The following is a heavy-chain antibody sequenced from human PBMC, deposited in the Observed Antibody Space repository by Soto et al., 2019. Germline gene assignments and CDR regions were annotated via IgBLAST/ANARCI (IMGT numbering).Heavy chain of an antibody. J-gene: IGHJ4*02. Sequence: EVQLLESGGSLVQPGGSLRLSCAASGFTFSSYAMSWVCQAPGKRLEWVSAISGSGGSTYYADSVKGRFTISRDNSKNTLYLQMNSLRAEDTAVYYCAKAASSWYRIDDYWGQGTLVTVSS. CDR3: AKAASSWYRIDDY. CDR2: ISGSGGST. D-gene: IGHD6-13*01. CDR1: GFTFSSYA. V-gene: IGHV3-23*01.